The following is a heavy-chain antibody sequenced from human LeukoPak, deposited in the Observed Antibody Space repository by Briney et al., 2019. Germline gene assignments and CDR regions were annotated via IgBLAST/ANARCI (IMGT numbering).Heavy chain of an antibody. V-gene: IGHV4-30-2*01. Sequence: SETLSLTCAVSGVSISSGGYSWSWLRQPPGKGLEWIGYIYHSGSTYYNPSLKSRVTISVDRSKNQFSLKLSSVTAADTAVYYCARVLGGDWFDPWGQGTLVTVSS. CDR1: GVSISSGGYS. CDR3: ARVLGGDWFDP. D-gene: IGHD7-27*01. CDR2: IYHSGST. J-gene: IGHJ5*02.